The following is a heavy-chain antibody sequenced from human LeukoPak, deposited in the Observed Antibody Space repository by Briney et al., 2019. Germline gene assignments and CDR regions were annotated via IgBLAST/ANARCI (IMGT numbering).Heavy chain of an antibody. CDR3: AREGPYYYDSSGSEYFQH. Sequence: GGSLRLSCAASGFTFSSYWMHWVRQAPGKGLVWVSRINSDGSSTSYADSVKGRFTISRDNAKNTLYLQMNSLRAEDTAVYYCAREGPYYYDSSGSEYFQHWGQGTLVTVSS. CDR1: GFTFSSYW. D-gene: IGHD3-22*01. J-gene: IGHJ1*01. CDR2: INSDGSST. V-gene: IGHV3-74*01.